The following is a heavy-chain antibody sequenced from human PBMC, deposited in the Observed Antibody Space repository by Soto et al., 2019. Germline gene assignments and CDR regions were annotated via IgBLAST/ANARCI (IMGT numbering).Heavy chain of an antibody. CDR1: GFTFSSYG. D-gene: IGHD3-16*02. J-gene: IGHJ4*02. V-gene: IGHV3-30*03. CDR2: ISYDGSNK. CDR3: AAYDYVWGSYQDY. Sequence: QVQLVESGGGVVQPGRSLRLSCAASGFTFSSYGMHWVRQAPGKGLEWVAVISYDGSNKYYADSVKGRFTISRDNSKNTLYLQMTSLRAEDTAVYYCAAYDYVWGSYQDYWGQGTLVTVSS.